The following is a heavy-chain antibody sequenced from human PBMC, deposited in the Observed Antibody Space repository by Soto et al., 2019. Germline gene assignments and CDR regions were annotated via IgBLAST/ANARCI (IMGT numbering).Heavy chain of an antibody. V-gene: IGHV4-38-2*01. J-gene: IGHJ4*02. D-gene: IGHD6-19*01. CDR2: IYDSGTTYT. Sequence: SETLSLTCAVSGYFISSGHYWGWIRQTPGKGLEWIGYIYDSGTTYTYFNPSLKSRVTISVDTSKNQFSLKVRSVTAADSAVYYCARAGQWLFGQYYFDYWGQGTLVTSPQ. CDR3: ARAGQWLFGQYYFDY. CDR1: GYFISSGHY.